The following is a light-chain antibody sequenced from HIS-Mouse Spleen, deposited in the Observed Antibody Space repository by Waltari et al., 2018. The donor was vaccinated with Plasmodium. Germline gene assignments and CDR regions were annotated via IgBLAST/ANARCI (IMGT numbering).Light chain of an antibody. CDR2: GKN. V-gene: IGLV3-19*01. CDR1: SLRSYY. J-gene: IGLJ3*02. CDR3: NSRDSSGNHQV. Sequence: SSELTQDPAVSVALGQTVRITCQGDSLRSYYASWYQQKPGQAPVLVIYGKNNRPSGIPDRCSGSSSGNIASLTITGAQAEDEADSYCNSRDSSGNHQVFGGGTKLTVL.